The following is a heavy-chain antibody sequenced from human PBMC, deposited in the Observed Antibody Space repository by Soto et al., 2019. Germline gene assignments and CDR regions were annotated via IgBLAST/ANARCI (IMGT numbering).Heavy chain of an antibody. Sequence: ASVKVSCKASGYTFTSYAMHWVRQAPGQRLEWMGWINAGNGNTKYSQKFQGRVTITRDTSTSTAYMELSSLRSEDTAVYYCARGERGKVYYYYGMDVWGQGTTVTSP. J-gene: IGHJ6*02. CDR3: ARGERGKVYYYYGMDV. CDR2: INAGNGNT. V-gene: IGHV1-3*01. CDR1: GYTFTSYA.